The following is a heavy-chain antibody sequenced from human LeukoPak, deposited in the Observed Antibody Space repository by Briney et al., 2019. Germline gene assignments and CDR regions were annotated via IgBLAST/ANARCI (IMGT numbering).Heavy chain of an antibody. D-gene: IGHD6-6*01. V-gene: IGHV2-70*11. CDR1: GFSLSTSGMC. CDR2: IDWDDDK. J-gene: IGHJ3*02. Sequence: SGPTLVNPTQTLTLTCTFSGFSLSTSGMCVSWIRQPPGKALEWLARIDWDDDKYYSTSLKTRLTISKDTSKNQVVLTMTNMDPVDTATYYCARIWQLGQGNAFDIWGQGTMVTVSS. CDR3: ARIWQLGQGNAFDI.